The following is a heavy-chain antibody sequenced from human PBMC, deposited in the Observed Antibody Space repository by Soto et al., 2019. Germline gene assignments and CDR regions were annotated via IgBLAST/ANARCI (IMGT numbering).Heavy chain of an antibody. CDR2: ISDSGGST. V-gene: IGHV3-23*01. CDR3: DVSGIYYYLY. J-gene: IGHJ1*01. Sequence: GGSLRLSCAASGFCFSNYAMNCVRQAPGKGLEWVSVISDSGGSTYYADSVKGRFTISRDTSKNTVYLQMNSLRAEDTAVYYCDVSGIYYYLYCGQRTLVTVSA. D-gene: IGHD1-26*01. CDR1: GFCFSNYA.